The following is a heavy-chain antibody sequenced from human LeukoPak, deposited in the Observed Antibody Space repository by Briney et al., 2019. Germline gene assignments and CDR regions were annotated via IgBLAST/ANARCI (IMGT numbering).Heavy chain of an antibody. D-gene: IGHD3-9*01. CDR2: ISGSAANT. J-gene: IGHJ4*02. CDR1: KFTFSTSA. Sequence: HTGGSLRLSCAASKFTFSTSAMSWVRQAPGKGLEWVSAISGSAANTYYVNSVKGRFTISRDNSKNTLYLEMSSLRSDDTAVYYCAKESQTYYDIMTGYPNYYFDYWGQGTLVTVSS. V-gene: IGHV3-23*01. CDR3: AKESQTYYDIMTGYPNYYFDY.